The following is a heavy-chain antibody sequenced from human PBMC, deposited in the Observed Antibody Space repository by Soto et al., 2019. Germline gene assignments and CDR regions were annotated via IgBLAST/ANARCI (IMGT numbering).Heavy chain of an antibody. Sequence: QVQLVQSGAEVKKPGASVKVSCKASGYTFTGYYMHWVRQAPGQGLEWMGWINPNSGGTNYAQKFQGWVTMTRDTSISTAYMELSRLRSDDTAVYYCARGGSYDYVWGHFDYWGQGTLVTVSS. CDR2: INPNSGGT. V-gene: IGHV1-2*04. CDR1: GYTFTGYY. CDR3: ARGGSYDYVWGHFDY. J-gene: IGHJ4*02. D-gene: IGHD3-16*01.